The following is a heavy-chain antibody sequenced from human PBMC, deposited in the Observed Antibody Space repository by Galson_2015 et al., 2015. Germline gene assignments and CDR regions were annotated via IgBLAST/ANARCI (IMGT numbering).Heavy chain of an antibody. V-gene: IGHV3-53*01. D-gene: IGHD5-12*01. CDR3: GRGPSSSGYLGYILFDY. Sequence: SLRLSCAASGFSVSSNYMSWVRQAPGKGLEWVSIIYSDGTTYYEDSVKGRFTISRDNSKNTLYLQMDSLSAEDTAVYYCGRGPSSSGYLGYILFDYWGQGSLVTVSS. CDR2: IYSDGTT. J-gene: IGHJ4*02. CDR1: GFSVSSNY.